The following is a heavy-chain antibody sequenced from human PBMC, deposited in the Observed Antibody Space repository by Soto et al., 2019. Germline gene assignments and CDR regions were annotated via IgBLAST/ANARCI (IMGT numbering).Heavy chain of an antibody. V-gene: IGHV3-9*01. CDR3: AKDKGRDDFWSGYYYYYYGMDV. CDR1: GFTFDDYA. Sequence: EVQLVESGGGLVQPGRSLRLSCAASGFTFDDYAMHWVRQAPGKGLEWVSGISWNSGSIGYADSVKGRFTISRDNAKNSLYLQMNSLRAEDTALYYCAKDKGRDDFWSGYYYYYYGMDVWGQGTTFTVSS. D-gene: IGHD3-3*01. J-gene: IGHJ6*02. CDR2: ISWNSGSI.